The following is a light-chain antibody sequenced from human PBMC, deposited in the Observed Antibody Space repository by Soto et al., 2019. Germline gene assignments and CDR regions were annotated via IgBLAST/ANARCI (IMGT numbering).Light chain of an antibody. V-gene: IGKV1-39*01. CDR1: QTVSKF. J-gene: IGKJ1*01. CDR3: QQTYTLPRT. CDR2: TTS. Sequence: DIQMTQSPSSLSASVGDRVTIACRASQTVSKFVNWYQQKPGKVPTPLIFTTSTLHSGVPSRFSGSGSGTEFTLTINGLQPEDFATYYCQQTYTLPRTFAQGTKVDIK.